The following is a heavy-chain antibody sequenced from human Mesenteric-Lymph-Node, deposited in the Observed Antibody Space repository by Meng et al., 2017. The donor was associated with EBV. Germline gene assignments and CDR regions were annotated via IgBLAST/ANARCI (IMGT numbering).Heavy chain of an antibody. CDR1: GYTFTDYY. J-gene: IGHJ4*02. CDR3: ANDGSPFDY. Sequence: QVQLVQSGAEVKKPGASVKVSCKASGYTFTDYYMHWVRPAPGQGLEWMERINPNSGDTNYAQKFQGRVSMTRDTSISTAYMELSGLRSDDTASYYCANDGSPFDYWGQGTLVTVSS. V-gene: IGHV1-2*06. D-gene: IGHD5-24*01. CDR2: INPNSGDT.